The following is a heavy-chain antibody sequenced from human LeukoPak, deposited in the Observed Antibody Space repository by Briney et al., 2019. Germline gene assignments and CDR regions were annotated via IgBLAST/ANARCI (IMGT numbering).Heavy chain of an antibody. CDR3: ERDRMDIVATLFDY. D-gene: IGHD5-12*01. CDR2: INTNTGNP. V-gene: IGHV7-4-1*02. CDR1: GYTFTSYA. Sequence: GASVKVSCKASGYTFTSYAMNWVRQAPGQGLEWMGWINTNTGNPTYAQGFTGRFVFSLDTSVSTAYLQISSLKAEDTAVYYCERDRMDIVATLFDYWGQGTLVTVSS. J-gene: IGHJ4*02.